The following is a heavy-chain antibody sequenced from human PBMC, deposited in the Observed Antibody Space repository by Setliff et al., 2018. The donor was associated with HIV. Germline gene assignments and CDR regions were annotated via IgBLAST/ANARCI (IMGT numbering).Heavy chain of an antibody. Sequence: GASVKVSCKASGGTFRSHEISWVRQAPGQGLEWMGGIVPILNTGNYAQKFQGRVTVTADESTSTAYMQLSSLRSDDTAVYYCARGRNYDSSGYGDYYYYMDVWGKGTTVTVS. CDR1: GGTFRSHE. V-gene: IGHV1-69*13. J-gene: IGHJ6*03. CDR3: ARGRNYDSSGYGDYYYYMDV. D-gene: IGHD3-22*01. CDR2: IVPILNTG.